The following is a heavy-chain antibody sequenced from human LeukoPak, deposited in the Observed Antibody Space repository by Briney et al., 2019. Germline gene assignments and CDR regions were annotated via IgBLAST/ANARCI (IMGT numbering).Heavy chain of an antibody. CDR1: GFRFSTYW. CDR3: AKPTRGSGSFLIDF. CDR2: IKQDGSEK. D-gene: IGHD1-26*01. V-gene: IGHV3-7*01. J-gene: IGHJ4*02. Sequence: GSLRLSCAASGFRFSTYWMSWVRQAPGKGLEWVANIKQDGSEKYYVDTVKGRFTVSRDNAKNSLYLEMNSLRAEDTALYYCAKPTRGSGSFLIDFWGQGTLVTVSS.